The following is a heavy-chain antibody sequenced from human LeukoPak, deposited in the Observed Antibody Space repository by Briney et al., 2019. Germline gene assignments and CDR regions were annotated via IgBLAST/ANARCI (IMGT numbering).Heavy chain of an antibody. D-gene: IGHD1-26*01. CDR2: IKSKTDGGTT. J-gene: IGHJ4*01. Sequence: GGSLRLSCTASGFTFSTYSMTWVRQAPGKGLEWVGRIKSKTDGGTTDYAAPVKGRFTISRDDSKNTLYLQMNSLKTEDTAVYYRTTGAIGGATRRPGYWGQGTPVTVSS. CDR3: TTGAIGGATRRPGY. CDR1: GFTFSTYS. V-gene: IGHV3-15*01.